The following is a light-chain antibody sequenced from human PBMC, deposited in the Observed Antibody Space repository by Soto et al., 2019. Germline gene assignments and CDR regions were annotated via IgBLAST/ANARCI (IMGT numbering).Light chain of an antibody. V-gene: IGKV1-5*03. J-gene: IGKJ1*01. Sequence: DIQMTQSPSTLSASVGDRVTITCRASQSISVWLAWYQQKAGKAPNLLIYKASRLESGVPSRLSGSGSETEFTLTIRGLQPGDFASYYCQQYHRYSTFGQGTKVDIK. CDR3: QQYHRYST. CDR1: QSISVW. CDR2: KAS.